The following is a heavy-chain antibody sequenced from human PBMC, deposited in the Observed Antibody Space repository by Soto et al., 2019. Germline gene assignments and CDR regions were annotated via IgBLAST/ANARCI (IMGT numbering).Heavy chain of an antibody. CDR3: ARHGFYDYDDYVGVAHDYYCGIDV. CDR2: TYPGDSDT. D-gene: IGHD4-17*01. Sequence: PGESLKISCKRSGDSFTSYWIGWVRQMPEKGLEIMWTTYPGDSDTRYSPKSQSQVTTSADKSISSAYLQWSSLKASDTAMYYCARHGFYDYDDYVGVAHDYYCGIDVWGQGTTVTVSS. V-gene: IGHV5-51*01. CDR1: GDSFTSYW. J-gene: IGHJ6*02.